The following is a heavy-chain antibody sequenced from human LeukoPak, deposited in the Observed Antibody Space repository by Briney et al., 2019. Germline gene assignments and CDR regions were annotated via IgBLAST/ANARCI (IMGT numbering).Heavy chain of an antibody. CDR1: GFTFDNYA. Sequence: GGFLRLSCAASGFTFDNYAMHWVRQAPGKGLEWVSGISWNSGSLGYADSVKGRFTISRDNAKNSLYLQMNSLRAEDTALYYCAEDIQSSSCGFDCWGQGTLVTVSS. CDR3: AEDIQSSSCGFDC. V-gene: IGHV3-9*01. D-gene: IGHD6-13*01. J-gene: IGHJ4*02. CDR2: ISWNSGSL.